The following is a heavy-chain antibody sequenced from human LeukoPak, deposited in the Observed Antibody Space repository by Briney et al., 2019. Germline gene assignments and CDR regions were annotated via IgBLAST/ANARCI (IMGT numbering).Heavy chain of an antibody. CDR2: LVPMFGTP. D-gene: IGHD6-13*01. CDR3: ARGGETAAGISSRFDY. V-gene: IGHV1-69*13. CDR1: GGIFSRYA. Sequence: SVKVPCKASGGIFSRYAISWVRQSPGQGLEWMGGLVPMFGTPNQAQKFQGRVTITADESTSTAYMELSSLRSEDTAVYYCARGGETAAGISSRFDYWGQGTLVTVSS. J-gene: IGHJ4*02.